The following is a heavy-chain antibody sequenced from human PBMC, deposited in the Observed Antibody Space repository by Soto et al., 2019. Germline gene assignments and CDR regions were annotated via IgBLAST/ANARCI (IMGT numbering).Heavy chain of an antibody. CDR1: GFTFSSHV. CDR2: ISGGGGTT. V-gene: IGHV3-23*01. J-gene: IGHJ6*02. Sequence: EVQLLESGGGLVQPGGSLRLSCAASGFTFSSHVMNWVRQAPGKGLEWVAAISGGGGTTYYGDSVEGRFTMSRDNSKXXPQLQMNSLRADDTAVYYCARGPRAPPPHDYGMDVWGQGTTVTVSS. CDR3: ARGPRAPPPHDYGMDV.